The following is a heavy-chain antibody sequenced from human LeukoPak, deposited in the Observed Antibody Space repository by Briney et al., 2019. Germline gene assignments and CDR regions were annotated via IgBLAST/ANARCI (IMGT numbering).Heavy chain of an antibody. CDR3: ASHAGIQLWSDAFDI. Sequence: PSETLSLTCTVSGGSISSYYWSWIRQPPGKGLEWIGYIYYSGSTNYNPSRKSRVTISVDTSKHQFSLKLSSVTAADTAVYYCASHAGIQLWSDAFDIWGQGTMVTVSS. D-gene: IGHD5-18*01. J-gene: IGHJ3*02. CDR2: IYYSGST. V-gene: IGHV4-59*01. CDR1: GGSISSYY.